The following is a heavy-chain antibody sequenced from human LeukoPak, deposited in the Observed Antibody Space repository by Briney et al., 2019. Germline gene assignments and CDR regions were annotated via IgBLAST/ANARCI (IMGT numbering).Heavy chain of an antibody. Sequence: GSLRLSCAASGFTFSSYAMSWVRQAPGKGLEWVSAISGSGGSTYYADSVKGRFTIYRDNSKNTLYLQMNSLRAEDTAVYYCAKILARASGWYCFDYWGQGTLVTVSS. D-gene: IGHD6-19*01. J-gene: IGHJ4*02. CDR1: GFTFSSYA. CDR2: ISGSGGST. V-gene: IGHV3-23*01. CDR3: AKILARASGWYCFDY.